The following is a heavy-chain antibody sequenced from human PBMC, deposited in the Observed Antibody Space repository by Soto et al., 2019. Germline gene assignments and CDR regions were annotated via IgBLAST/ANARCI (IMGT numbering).Heavy chain of an antibody. CDR3: ARDRGGTFHL. J-gene: IGHJ1*01. D-gene: IGHD1-26*01. Sequence: SETLSLTCTVSGGSISSGGYYWSWIRQHPGKGLEWIGYIYYSGSTYYNPSLKSRVTISVDTSKNQFSLKLSSVTAADTAVYYCARDRGGTFHLWAQGTLVTVSS. CDR2: IYYSGST. CDR1: GGSISSGGYY. V-gene: IGHV4-31*03.